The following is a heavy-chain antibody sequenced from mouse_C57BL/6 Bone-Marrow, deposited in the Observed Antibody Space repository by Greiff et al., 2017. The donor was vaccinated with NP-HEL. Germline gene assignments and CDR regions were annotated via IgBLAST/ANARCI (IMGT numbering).Heavy chain of an antibody. CDR2: INPYNGGT. CDR1: GYTFTDYY. D-gene: IGHD2-1*01. J-gene: IGHJ3*01. V-gene: IGHV1-19*01. Sequence: VQLQQSGPVLVKPGASVKMSCKASGYTFTDYYMNWVKQSHGKSLEWIGVINPYNGGTSYNQKFKGKATLTVDKSSSTAYMELNSLTSEDSAVYYCARGNSPWAKPAWFAYWGQGTLVTVSA. CDR3: ARGNSPWAKPAWFAY.